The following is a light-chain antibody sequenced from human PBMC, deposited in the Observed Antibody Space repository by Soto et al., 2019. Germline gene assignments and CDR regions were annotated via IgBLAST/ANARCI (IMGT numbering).Light chain of an antibody. Sequence: QSALTQPASVSGSPGQSITISCTGTSSDVGGYNYVSWYQQHPGKAPKLMIYDVSNRPSGVSNRFSGSKSGNTASLTISGLQAVYEADYYCTSYTSSSTYVFGTGTKVTVL. V-gene: IGLV2-14*01. CDR1: SSDVGGYNY. J-gene: IGLJ1*01. CDR2: DVS. CDR3: TSYTSSSTYV.